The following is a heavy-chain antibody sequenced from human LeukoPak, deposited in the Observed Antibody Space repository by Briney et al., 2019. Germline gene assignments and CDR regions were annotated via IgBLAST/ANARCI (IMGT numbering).Heavy chain of an antibody. CDR2: IWSDGSNK. V-gene: IGHV3-33*01. CDR1: GFTFSNYG. Sequence: GGSLRLSCAAAGFTFSNYGMHWVRQAPGKGLEWVAVIWSDGSNKYHADSVKGRFTISRDNSKNTVYLQMNSLRVDDTAMYYCARCRDRVSYNLLRYWGQGSLVTVSS. CDR3: ARCRDRVSYNLLRY. J-gene: IGHJ4*02. D-gene: IGHD1-26*01.